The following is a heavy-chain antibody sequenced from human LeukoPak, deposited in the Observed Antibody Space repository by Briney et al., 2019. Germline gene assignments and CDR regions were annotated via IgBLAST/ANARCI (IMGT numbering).Heavy chain of an antibody. Sequence: PGGSLRLSCAASGFTFSDYYMSWIRQAPGKGLEWVGFIRSKAYGGTTGYAASVKGRFTISRDDSKSIAYLQMNSLKTEDTAVYYCTREQWLRFGDFDYWGQGTLVTVSS. CDR1: GFTFSDYY. CDR2: IRSKAYGGTT. V-gene: IGHV3-49*03. D-gene: IGHD5-12*01. J-gene: IGHJ4*02. CDR3: TREQWLRFGDFDY.